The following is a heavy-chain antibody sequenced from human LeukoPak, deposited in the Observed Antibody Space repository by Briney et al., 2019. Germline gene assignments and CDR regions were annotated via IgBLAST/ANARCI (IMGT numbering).Heavy chain of an antibody. J-gene: IGHJ4*02. V-gene: IGHV3-33*06. CDR2: IWYDGSNK. Sequence: GRSLRLSCVASGFTFSSYGMHWVRQAPGKGLEWVAVIWYDGSNKYYADSVKGRFTISRDNSKNTLYLQMNSLRAEDTAVYYCAKDRTPGWYFDYWGQGTLVTVSS. CDR1: GFTFSSYG. D-gene: IGHD3-9*01. CDR3: AKDRTPGWYFDY.